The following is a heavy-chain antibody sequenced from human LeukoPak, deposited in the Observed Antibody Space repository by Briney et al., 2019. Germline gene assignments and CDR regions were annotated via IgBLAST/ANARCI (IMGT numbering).Heavy chain of an antibody. CDR3: ARALTTTVTTWGLGYYYYYMDV. CDR2: ISSSGSTI. D-gene: IGHD4-17*01. Sequence: GGSLRLSCAASGFTFSSYEMNWVRQAPGKGLEWVSYISSSGSTIYYADSVKGRFTISRDNAKNSLYLQMNSLRAEDTAVYYCARALTTTVTTWGLGYYYYYMDVWGKGTTVTISS. CDR1: GFTFSSYE. V-gene: IGHV3-48*03. J-gene: IGHJ6*03.